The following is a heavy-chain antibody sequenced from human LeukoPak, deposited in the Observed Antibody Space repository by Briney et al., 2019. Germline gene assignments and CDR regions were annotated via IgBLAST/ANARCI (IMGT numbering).Heavy chain of an antibody. CDR3: AKEASRGSSFAYTPIEKPYYLDY. CDR1: GFTFSSSG. J-gene: IGHJ4*02. V-gene: IGHV3-30*02. D-gene: IGHD5-18*01. Sequence: GGSLRLSGAASGFTFSSSGMHWVRQAPGKGLEWVAFIRYGGSHKYYADSVKGRFTISRDNSKNTLFLQMNSLRPEDTAVYYCAKEASRGSSFAYTPIEKPYYLDYWGQGTLVTVSS. CDR2: IRYGGSHK.